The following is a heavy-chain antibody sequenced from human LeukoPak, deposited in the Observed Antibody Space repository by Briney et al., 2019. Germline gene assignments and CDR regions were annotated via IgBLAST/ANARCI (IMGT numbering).Heavy chain of an antibody. CDR3: ASHHGGSNWFDP. V-gene: IGHV4-59*01. J-gene: IGHJ5*02. CDR1: GGSISSYY. CDR2: IYYSGST. Sequence: SETLSLTCTVSGGSISSYYWSWIRQPPGKGLEWIGYIYYSGSTNYNPSLKSRVTISVDTSKNQFSLKPSSVTAADTAVYYCASHHGGSNWFDPWGQGTLVTVSS.